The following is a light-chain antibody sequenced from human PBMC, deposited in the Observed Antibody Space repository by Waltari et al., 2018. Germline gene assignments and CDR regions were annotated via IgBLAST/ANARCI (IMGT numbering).Light chain of an antibody. CDR2: GSS. CDR3: QSYDTSLSVV. V-gene: IGLV1-40*01. CDR1: GSNLGAGYD. J-gene: IGLJ2*01. Sequence: QSVLTQPPSVSGAPGQRVSISCTGSGSNLGAGYDVYWYQHHPGQAPKLLIYGSSTRPPGVPDRFFGSQSGTSASLAITALQAEDEAEYYCQSYDTSLSVVFGGGTKLTVL.